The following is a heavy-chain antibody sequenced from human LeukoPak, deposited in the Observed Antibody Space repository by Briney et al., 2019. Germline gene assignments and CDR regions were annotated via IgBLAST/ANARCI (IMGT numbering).Heavy chain of an antibody. D-gene: IGHD1-14*01. CDR2: ISGSGGST. V-gene: IGHV3-23*01. CDR1: GFTFRYYV. J-gene: IGHJ3*02. CDR3: AKASPVHHDAFDI. Sequence: GGSLRLSCAASGFTFRYYVMSWVRQAPGKGLEWVSAISGSGGSTYYADSVKGRFTISRDNSKNTLYLQMNSLRAEDTAVYYCAKASPVHHDAFDIWGQGTMVTVSS.